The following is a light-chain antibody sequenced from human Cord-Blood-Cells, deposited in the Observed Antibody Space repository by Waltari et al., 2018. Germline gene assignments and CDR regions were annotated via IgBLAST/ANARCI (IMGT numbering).Light chain of an antibody. J-gene: IGLJ2*01. CDR1: SRDVGGYNY. CDR3: SSYTSSSTLVV. Sequence: QSALTQPASVSGSPGPSITISCTGTSRDVGGYNYVSWYQQHPRKAPKLMIYDVRNRPSGVSNRFSGSKSGNTASLTISGLQAEDEAYYYCSSYTSSSTLVVFGGGTKLTVL. V-gene: IGLV2-14*01. CDR2: DVR.